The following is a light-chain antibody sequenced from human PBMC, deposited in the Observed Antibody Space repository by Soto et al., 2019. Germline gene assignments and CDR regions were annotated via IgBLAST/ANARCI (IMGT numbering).Light chain of an antibody. CDR2: EVS. CDR1: SSDVGGYNY. Sequence: QSALTQPASVSGSPGQSITISCTGTSSDVGGYNYVSWYQQHPGKAPKLMIYEVSNRPSGVSNRFSGSKSGNTASLTISELQAEDEAVYYCSSYTSSSTYVFGTGTKVTVL. J-gene: IGLJ1*01. CDR3: SSYTSSSTYV. V-gene: IGLV2-14*01.